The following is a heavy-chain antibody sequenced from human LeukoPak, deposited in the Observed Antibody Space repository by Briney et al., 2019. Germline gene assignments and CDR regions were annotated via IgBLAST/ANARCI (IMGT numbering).Heavy chain of an antibody. D-gene: IGHD2-2*02. CDR3: AKVRSRCSSTSCYIKV. V-gene: IGHV3-23*01. Sequence: GGSLRLSCAASGFTFSSYAMSWVRQAPGKGLEWVSAISGSGGSTYYADYVKGRFTISRDNSKNTLYLQMNSLRAEDTAVYYCAKVRSRCSSTSCYIKVWGQGTLVTVSS. J-gene: IGHJ4*02. CDR1: GFTFSSYA. CDR2: ISGSGGST.